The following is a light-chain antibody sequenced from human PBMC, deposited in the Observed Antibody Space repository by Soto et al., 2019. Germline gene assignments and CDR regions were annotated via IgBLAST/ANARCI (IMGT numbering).Light chain of an antibody. Sequence: QSVLTQPASVSGSPRQSVTISCTGTSSDVGAYNYVSWHQQHPGKAPKLMIYGVSNRPSGVSNRFSGSKSGNTASLTISGLQAEDEADYYCSSYTRSSTWVFGGGTQLTVL. CDR3: SSYTRSSTWV. CDR1: SSDVGAYNY. V-gene: IGLV2-14*01. CDR2: GVS. J-gene: IGLJ7*01.